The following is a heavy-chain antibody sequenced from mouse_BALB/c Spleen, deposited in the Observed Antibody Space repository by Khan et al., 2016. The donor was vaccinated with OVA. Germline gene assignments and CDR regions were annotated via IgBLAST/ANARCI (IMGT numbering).Heavy chain of an antibody. D-gene: IGHD2-14*01. J-gene: IGHJ4*01. CDR2: IWGGGGT. Sequence: VQLQESGPGLVAPSQTLSSTCTVSGFSLSRYNIHWVRQPPGKGLEWLGMIWGGGGTDYNSALKSRLSISKDNSKSQVFLKMNSLQTDDTAMYYCARAYYRYDGDYAMDYWGQGTSVTVSS. CDR1: GFSLSRYN. CDR3: ARAYYRYDGDYAMDY. V-gene: IGHV2-6-4*01.